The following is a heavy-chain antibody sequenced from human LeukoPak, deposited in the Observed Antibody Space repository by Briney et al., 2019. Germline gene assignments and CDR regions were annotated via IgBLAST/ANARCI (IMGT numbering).Heavy chain of an antibody. CDR2: IYHSGST. CDR3: ARDRYALTFDY. CDR1: GGSISSGGYS. Sequence: SQTLSLTCAVSGGSISSGGYSWSWIRQPPGRGLEWIGYIYHSGSTYYNPSLKSRVTISVDRSKNQFSLKLSSMTAADTAVYYCARDRYALTFDYWGQGTLVTVSS. V-gene: IGHV4-30-2*01. D-gene: IGHD3-16*01. J-gene: IGHJ4*02.